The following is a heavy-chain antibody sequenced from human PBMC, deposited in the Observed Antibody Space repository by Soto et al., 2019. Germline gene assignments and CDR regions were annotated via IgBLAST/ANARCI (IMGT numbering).Heavy chain of an antibody. V-gene: IGHV3-30*03. D-gene: IGHD2-8*02. CDR1: GLTIRNYG. Sequence: PGLPMRLSCAVSGLTIRNYGIRWVRQAPGKGLEWVAVISRDGGTKFYADSVKGRFTISRDNSRNTLFLEMNSLRGDDMAVYYCTGEVASGYWGQGTLVTVSS. CDR3: TGEVASGY. J-gene: IGHJ4*02. CDR2: ISRDGGTK.